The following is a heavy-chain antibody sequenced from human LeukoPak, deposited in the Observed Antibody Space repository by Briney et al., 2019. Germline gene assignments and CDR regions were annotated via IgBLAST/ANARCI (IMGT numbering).Heavy chain of an antibody. CDR1: GYTFTGYY. CDR3: ARGGEIRVPSHYSPGGAA. CDR2: INPNSGGT. Sequence: ASVKVSCKASGYTFTGYYMHWVRQAPGQGLEWMGWINPNSGGTKYARKFQGWVTMTRDTSISTAYMELSRLRSDDTAVYYCARGGEIRVPSHYSPGGAAGAKGPTAPV. V-gene: IGHV1-2*04. J-gene: IGHJ6*03. D-gene: IGHD2-15*01.